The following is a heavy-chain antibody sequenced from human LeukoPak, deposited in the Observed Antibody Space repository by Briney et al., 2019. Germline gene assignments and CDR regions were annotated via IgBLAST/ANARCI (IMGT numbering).Heavy chain of an antibody. V-gene: IGHV1-69*05. J-gene: IGHJ6*03. CDR1: GGTFSSYA. CDR3: ARAGYCSSTSCYYYYYMDV. Sequence: SVKVSCKASGGTFSSYAISWVRQAPGQGLEWMGGIIPIFGTANYAQKFQGGVTITTDESTSTAYMELSSLRSEDTAVYYCARAGYCSSTSCYYYYYMDVWGKGTTVTVSS. CDR2: IIPIFGTA. D-gene: IGHD2-2*01.